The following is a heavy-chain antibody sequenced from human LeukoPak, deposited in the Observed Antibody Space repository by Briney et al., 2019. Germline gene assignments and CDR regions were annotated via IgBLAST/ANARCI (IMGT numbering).Heavy chain of an antibody. Sequence: GASVKVSCKACGYTFTSYDINWVGQATGQGREWMGWMNPNSGNTGYAKKFQGRVTMPTNTSTRTAYMELSSMRSEHTAVYYCARSNSGYSSGWYDTDYYYYYIDVWGKGTTVTASS. V-gene: IGHV1-8*01. D-gene: IGHD6-19*01. CDR1: GYTFTSYD. J-gene: IGHJ6*03. CDR3: ARSNSGYSSGWYDTDYYYYYIDV. CDR2: MNPNSGNT.